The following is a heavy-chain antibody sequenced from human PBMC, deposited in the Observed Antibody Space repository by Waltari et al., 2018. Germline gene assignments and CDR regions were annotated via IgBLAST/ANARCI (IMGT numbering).Heavy chain of an antibody. V-gene: IGHV3-7*01. J-gene: IGHJ4*02. CDR3: AKNRRGYDSGWSYFDY. Sequence: EVQLVESGGALVQPGGSLRLSCVASGFTFSRYWMVRVRQAPGKGLEWVANINLDGSEKYYVDSVRGRFDISRDNAKNSLYLQMNNLRAEDTAVYYCAKNRRGYDSGWSYFDYWGQGTLVTVSS. CDR2: INLDGSEK. D-gene: IGHD6-19*01. CDR1: GFTFSRYW.